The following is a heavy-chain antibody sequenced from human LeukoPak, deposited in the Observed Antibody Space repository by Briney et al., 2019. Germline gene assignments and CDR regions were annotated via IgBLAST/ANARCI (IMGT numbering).Heavy chain of an antibody. D-gene: IGHD3-22*01. CDR1: LCTLSRYE. V-gene: IGHV3-48*02. CDR3: ARGRETSGYLP. Sequence: GGALRVSRAGSLCTLSRYEMNWVGQAPWKGREWVSYISTSSNNIHYADSVKGRFTISRDNHKNSLYLQMNSLRDEETAVYYCARGRETSGYLPWGQGTLVTVCS. J-gene: IGHJ5*02. CDR2: ISTSSNNI.